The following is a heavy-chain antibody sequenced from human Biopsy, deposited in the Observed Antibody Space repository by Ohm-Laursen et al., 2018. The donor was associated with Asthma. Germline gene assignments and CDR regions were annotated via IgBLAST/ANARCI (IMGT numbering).Heavy chain of an antibody. CDR3: VRDGTDDAFDI. V-gene: IGHV3-30*01. J-gene: IGHJ3*02. Sequence: SLRLSCTASGFSFSNFAIHWVRQAPGKGLEWVGVISKDASTQDYADSVKGRFTMARDDSKNTLDLRMNSLREEDTAVYYCVRDGTDDAFDIWGQGTVVSVSS. D-gene: IGHD1-1*01. CDR1: GFSFSNFA. CDR2: ISKDASTQ.